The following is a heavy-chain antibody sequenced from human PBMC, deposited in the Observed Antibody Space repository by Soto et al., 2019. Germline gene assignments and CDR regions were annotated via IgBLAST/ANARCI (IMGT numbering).Heavy chain of an antibody. CDR1: GFTLSMSA. J-gene: IGHJ4*02. V-gene: IGHV3-23*01. D-gene: IGHD3-10*01. CDR2: ISDSGDRT. Sequence: EVQLMESGGGLVQPGGSLRLSCASSGFTLSMSAVNWVRQAPGKGLEWVSYISDSGDRTYYADSVKGRFTISRDRSKNTVSLQMDSLRAEDTAVYYCAKDNGNYGSGSFSHWGQGTLVTVSS. CDR3: AKDNGNYGSGSFSH.